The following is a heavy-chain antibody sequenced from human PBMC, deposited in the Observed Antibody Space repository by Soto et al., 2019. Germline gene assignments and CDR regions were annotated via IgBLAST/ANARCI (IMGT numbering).Heavy chain of an antibody. D-gene: IGHD1-26*01. CDR3: ATQEVGGSYVYTFDT. CDR2: IYYSGST. Sequence: SETLSHTCTFSVGSISSSSCYLGCVRQPPGKGLEWIGSIYYSGSTYYNPSLKSRVTISVDTSKDHFSLKLSSVTAADTAVYYCATQEVGGSYVYTFDTWGQGTLVTVSS. V-gene: IGHV4-39*02. CDR1: VGSISSSSCY. J-gene: IGHJ5*02.